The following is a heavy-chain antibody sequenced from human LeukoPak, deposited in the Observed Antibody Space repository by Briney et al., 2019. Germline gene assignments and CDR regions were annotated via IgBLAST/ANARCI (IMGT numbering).Heavy chain of an antibody. V-gene: IGHV4-34*01. D-gene: IGHD2-21*01. CDR1: GGSFSGYY. J-gene: IGHJ4*02. CDR2: INHSGST. CDR3: ARALHPLNFDY. Sequence: SETLSLTCAVYGGSFSGYYWSWIRQPPGKGLEWIGEINHSGSTNYNPSLKSRVTISVDTSKNQFSLKLSSVTAADTAVYYCARALHPLNFDYWGQGTLVTVSS.